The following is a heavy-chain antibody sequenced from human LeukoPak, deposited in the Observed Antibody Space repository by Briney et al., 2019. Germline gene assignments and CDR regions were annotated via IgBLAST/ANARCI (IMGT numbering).Heavy chain of an antibody. CDR3: ARGRGSSWPGNY. J-gene: IGHJ4*02. V-gene: IGHV1-8*03. Sequence: ASVKVSCKASGYTFTSYDINWVRQATGQGLEWMGWMNPNSGNTGYAQKFQGRVTITRNTSISTAYMELSSLRSGDTAVYYCARGRGSSWPGNYWGQGTLVTVSS. CDR2: MNPNSGNT. D-gene: IGHD6-13*01. CDR1: GYTFTSYD.